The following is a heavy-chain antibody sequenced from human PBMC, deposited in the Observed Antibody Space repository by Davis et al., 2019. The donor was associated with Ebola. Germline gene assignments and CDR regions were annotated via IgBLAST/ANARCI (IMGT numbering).Heavy chain of an antibody. CDR2: INSDGSST. V-gene: IGHV3-74*01. CDR1: GFTFSSYW. J-gene: IGHJ4*02. CDR3: ARGGERDYYDSSGYAVDY. Sequence: PGGSLRLSCAASGFTFSSYWMHWVRQAPGKGLVWVSRINSDGSSTSYADSVKGRFTISRDNAKNTLYLQMNSLRAADTAVYYCARGGERDYYDSSGYAVDYWGQGTLVTVSS. D-gene: IGHD3-22*01.